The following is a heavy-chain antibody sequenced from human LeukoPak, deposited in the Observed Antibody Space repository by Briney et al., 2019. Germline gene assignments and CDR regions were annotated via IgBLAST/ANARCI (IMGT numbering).Heavy chain of an antibody. J-gene: IGHJ2*01. Sequence: GGSLRLSCAASGFSVSSNYMSWVRQAPGKGLEWVSGIYSAGSTYYADSVKGRFTISRDNSKNTLYLQMNSLRAEDTAVYYCARGMEVFLYWYFDLWGRGTLVTVSS. CDR3: ARGMEVFLYWYFDL. V-gene: IGHV3-66*02. CDR2: IYSAGST. D-gene: IGHD1-1*01. CDR1: GFSVSSNY.